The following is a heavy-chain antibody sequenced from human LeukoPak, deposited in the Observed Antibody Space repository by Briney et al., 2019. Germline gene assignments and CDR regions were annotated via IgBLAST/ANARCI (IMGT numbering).Heavy chain of an antibody. CDR1: GFTFSSYV. CDR3: AKDSTVTPQFYFDY. Sequence: PGGSLRLSCAASGFTFSSYVMSWVRQAPGKGLEWVSAISGSGGSTYYADSVKGRFTISRDNSKNTLYLQMNSLRAEDTAVYYCAKDSTVTPQFYFDYWGQGTLVTVSS. CDR2: ISGSGGST. D-gene: IGHD4-17*01. V-gene: IGHV3-23*01. J-gene: IGHJ4*02.